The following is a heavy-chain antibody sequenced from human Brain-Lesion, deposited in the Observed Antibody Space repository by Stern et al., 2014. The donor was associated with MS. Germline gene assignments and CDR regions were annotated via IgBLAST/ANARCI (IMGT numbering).Heavy chain of an antibody. D-gene: IGHD2-15*01. V-gene: IGHV2-26*01. CDR3: ARMREYCSGGICFAGYYDS. CDR1: GFSLSNAAMG. Sequence: QVTLKESGPVLVKPTETLTLTCSVSGFSLSNAAMGVSWIRPPPGKALECLAHIFSTGETAYSTSLKSRLTISKDPSRSQVVLTMTNMDPVDTATYYCARMREYCSGGICFAGYYDSWGQGTLVTVSS. CDR2: IFSTGET. J-gene: IGHJ4*02.